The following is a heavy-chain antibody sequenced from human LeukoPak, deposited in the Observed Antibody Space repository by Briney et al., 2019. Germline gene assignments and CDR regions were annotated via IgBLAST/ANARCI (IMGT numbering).Heavy chain of an antibody. J-gene: IGHJ3*02. V-gene: IGHV3-7*01. Sequence: GGSLRLSCAASGFTFSSYWMSWVRQAPGKGLEWVANIKQDGSEKYYVDSVKGRFTISRDNAKNSLYLQMNSLRAEDTAVYYCARDPDIVATIGAFDIWGQGTMVTVSS. CDR1: GFTFSSYW. CDR3: ARDPDIVATIGAFDI. D-gene: IGHD5-12*01. CDR2: IKQDGSEK.